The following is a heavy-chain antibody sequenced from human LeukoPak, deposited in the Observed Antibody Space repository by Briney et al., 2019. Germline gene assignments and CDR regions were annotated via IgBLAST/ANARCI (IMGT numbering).Heavy chain of an antibody. V-gene: IGHV1-2*02. CDR2: IDPNSGGT. CDR3: ARGGTTVTLFDY. CDR1: GYTFTGYY. J-gene: IGHJ4*02. Sequence: ASVKVSCKASGYTFTGYYIHWVRQAPGQGLEWMGWIDPNSGGTNYAQKFQGRVTMTRDTSISTAYMELSRLRSDDTAVYYCARGGTTVTLFDYWGQGTLVTVSS. D-gene: IGHD1-1*01.